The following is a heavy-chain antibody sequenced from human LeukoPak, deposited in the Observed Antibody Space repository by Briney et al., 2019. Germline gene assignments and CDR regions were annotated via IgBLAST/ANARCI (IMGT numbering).Heavy chain of an antibody. J-gene: IGHJ4*02. Sequence: GGSLRLSCGASGFTFSSYWMSWARQAPGKGLEWVANIKQDGSEKYYADSVKGRFTISRDNAKNSLYLQMNSLRAEDTAVYYCAREAGGSSHWGQGTLVTVSS. CDR2: IKQDGSEK. V-gene: IGHV3-7*01. CDR1: GFTFSSYW. CDR3: AREAGGSSH. D-gene: IGHD2-2*01.